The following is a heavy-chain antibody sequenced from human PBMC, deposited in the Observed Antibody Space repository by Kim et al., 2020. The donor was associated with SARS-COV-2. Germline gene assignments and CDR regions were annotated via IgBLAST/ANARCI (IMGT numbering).Heavy chain of an antibody. V-gene: IGHV4-38-2*02. CDR2: IYHSGST. D-gene: IGHD3-22*01. CDR1: GYSISSGYY. Sequence: SETLSLTCTVSGYSISSGYYWGWIRQPPGKGLEWIGSIYHSGSTYYNPSLKSRVTISVDTPKNQFSLKLRSVTAADTAVYYCASGDFAYYYDSIVAFDIWGQGTMFTVSS. CDR3: ASGDFAYYYDSIVAFDI. J-gene: IGHJ3*02.